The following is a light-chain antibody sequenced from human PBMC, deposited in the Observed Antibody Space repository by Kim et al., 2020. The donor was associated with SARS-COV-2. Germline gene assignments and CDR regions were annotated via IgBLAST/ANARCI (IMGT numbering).Light chain of an antibody. CDR2: DAS. CDR3: QQYDNLPPL. J-gene: IGKJ4*01. CDR1: QDISNY. V-gene: IGKV1-33*01. Sequence: DIQMTQSPSSLSASVGDRVTITCQASQDISNYLNWYQQKPGKAPKLLIYDASNLETGVPSRFSGSGSGTDFTFTISSLQPEDIATYYCQQYDNLPPLFGGGTKLEI.